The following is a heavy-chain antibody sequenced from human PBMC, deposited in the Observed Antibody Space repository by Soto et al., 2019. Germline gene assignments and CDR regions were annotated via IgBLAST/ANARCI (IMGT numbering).Heavy chain of an antibody. J-gene: IGHJ6*02. CDR2: ISYDGGNK. D-gene: IGHD2-15*01. V-gene: IGHV3-30-3*01. CDR3: ARGDREDIAVVIGVRPGEYGVDV. Sequence: QVQLVESGGGVVQPGRSLRLSCSASGFTFRNHAMHWVRQAPGKGLECVAVISYDGGNKFYRDYVKGRFTISRDNSKNKLYLQINSLRYEDTAVYYCARGDREDIAVVIGVRPGEYGVDVWGQGTTVTVSS. CDR1: GFTFRNHA.